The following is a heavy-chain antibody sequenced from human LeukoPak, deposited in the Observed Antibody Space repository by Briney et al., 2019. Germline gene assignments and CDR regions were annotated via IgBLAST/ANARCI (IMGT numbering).Heavy chain of an antibody. J-gene: IGHJ4*02. D-gene: IGHD3-22*01. CDR3: ARPGSTYYYDSSGYYFGYYLDY. V-gene: IGHV1-2*02. CDR2: INPNSGGT. CDR1: GYTFTGYY. Sequence: GASVKVSCKASGYTFTGYYMHWVRQAPGQGLEWMGWINPNSGGTNYAQKFQGRVTMTRDTSISTAYMELSRLRSDDTAVYYCARPGSTYYYDSSGYYFGYYLDYWGQGTLVTVSS.